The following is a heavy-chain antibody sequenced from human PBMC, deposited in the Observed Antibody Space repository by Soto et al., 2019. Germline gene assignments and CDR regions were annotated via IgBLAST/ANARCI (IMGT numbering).Heavy chain of an antibody. CDR2: IRRASSTV. CDR1: GFTFSSFT. Sequence: ESGGGLVQPGGSLRLSCAASGFTFSSFTMNWVRQAPGKGLEWVSQIRRASSTVYYADSVKGRFTISRDNAKNSLFLQMNGLRDEDTAVYYCARDPEGASIYGMDVWGQGTTVTVS. D-gene: IGHD2-2*01. V-gene: IGHV3-48*02. CDR3: ARDPEGASIYGMDV. J-gene: IGHJ6*02.